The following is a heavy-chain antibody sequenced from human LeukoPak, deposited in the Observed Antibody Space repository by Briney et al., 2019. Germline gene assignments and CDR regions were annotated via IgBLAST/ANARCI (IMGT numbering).Heavy chain of an antibody. V-gene: IGHV4-39*07. CDR1: GGSISSSSYY. CDR3: ARDSYAGFDY. D-gene: IGHD3-16*01. Sequence: PSETLSLTCTVSGGSISSSSYYWGWIRQPPGKGLEWIGSIYYSGSTYYNPSLKSRVTISVDTSKNQFSLKLSSVTAADTAVYYCARDSYAGFDYWGQGTLVTVSS. CDR2: IYYSGST. J-gene: IGHJ4*02.